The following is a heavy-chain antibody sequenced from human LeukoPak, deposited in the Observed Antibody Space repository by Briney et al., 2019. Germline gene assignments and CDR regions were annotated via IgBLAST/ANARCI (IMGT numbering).Heavy chain of an antibody. CDR3: ARAVRYCSSTSCRPLYGMDV. Sequence: SETLSLTCTVSGGSISSGGYYWSWIRQHPGKGLEWIGYVYYSGSTYYNPSLKSRVTISVDTSKNQFSLKLSSVTAADTAVYYCARAVRYCSSTSCRPLYGMDVWGQGTTVTVSS. CDR1: GGSISSGGYY. J-gene: IGHJ6*02. V-gene: IGHV4-31*03. CDR2: VYYSGST. D-gene: IGHD2-2*01.